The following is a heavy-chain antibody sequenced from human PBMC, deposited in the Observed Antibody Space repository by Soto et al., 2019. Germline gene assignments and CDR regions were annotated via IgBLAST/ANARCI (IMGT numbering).Heavy chain of an antibody. D-gene: IGHD6-19*01. Sequence: GGSLRLSCAASGFTFSNAWMSWVRQAPGKGLEWVGRIKSKTDGETTDYAAPVKGRFTISRDDSKNTLYLQMNSLKTEDTAVYYCTTGYSSGWYYYYGMDVWGQGTTVTVSS. CDR3: TTGYSSGWYYYYGMDV. V-gene: IGHV3-15*01. CDR2: IKSKTDGETT. J-gene: IGHJ6*02. CDR1: GFTFSNAW.